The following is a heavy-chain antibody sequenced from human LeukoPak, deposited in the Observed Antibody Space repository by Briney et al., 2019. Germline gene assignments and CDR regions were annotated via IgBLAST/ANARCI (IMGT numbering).Heavy chain of an antibody. V-gene: IGHV4-34*01. CDR1: GGSFSGYY. D-gene: IGHD3-22*01. CDR2: INHSGST. CDR3: ARGLGDYDSSGYNRVLIDY. J-gene: IGHJ4*02. Sequence: SETLSLTCAVYGGSFSGYYWSWIRQPPGKGLEWIGEINHSGSTNYNPSLKSRVTISVDTSKNQFSLKLSSVTAADTAVYYCARGLGDYDSSGYNRVLIDYWGQGTLVTVSS.